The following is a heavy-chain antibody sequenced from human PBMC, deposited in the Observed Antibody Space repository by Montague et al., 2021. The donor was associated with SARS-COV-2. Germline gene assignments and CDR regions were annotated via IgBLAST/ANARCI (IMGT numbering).Heavy chain of an antibody. D-gene: IGHD3-22*01. V-gene: IGHV5-10-1*01. CDR2: IDPSDSYT. CDR3: ARPMTTIPNYAFDV. J-gene: IGHJ3*01. Sequence: QSGAEVKKPGESLRISCKGSGYSFTRYWIIWVRQMPGKGLEWMGRIDPSDSYTNYRPSFQGHVTISADKSISTAYLQWSSLKASDTAMYYCARPMTTIPNYAFDVWGQGTMVTVSS. CDR1: GYSFTRYW.